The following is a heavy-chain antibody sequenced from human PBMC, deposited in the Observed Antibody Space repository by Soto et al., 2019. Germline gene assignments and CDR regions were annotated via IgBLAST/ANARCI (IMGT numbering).Heavy chain of an antibody. V-gene: IGHV3-9*01. D-gene: IGHD3-3*02. Sequence: EVQLVESGGGLVQPGWSLRLSCTASGFTFDDYGMHWVRQAPGKGLEWVSGINWNGGNIGYADSVKGRFTISRDNAENSLYSQLNFLRVEDRALYLWARIGPFVSRHRYVWGQGATVTVSS. CDR3: ARIGPFVSRHRYV. J-gene: IGHJ6*02. CDR2: INWNGGNI. CDR1: GFTFDDYG.